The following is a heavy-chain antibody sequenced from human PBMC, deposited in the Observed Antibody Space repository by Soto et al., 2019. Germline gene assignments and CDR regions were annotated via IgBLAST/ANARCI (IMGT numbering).Heavy chain of an antibody. Sequence: QVTLKESGPVLVKPTETLTLTCTVSGFSLSNARMGVSWIRQPPGKALEWLTHIFSNDEKSYSTSLKSRLTIXKXXSKSQVVLTMTNMDPVDTATYYCARTDSSSWYQDYWGQGTLVTVSS. J-gene: IGHJ4*02. CDR3: ARTDSSSWYQDY. V-gene: IGHV2-26*01. D-gene: IGHD6-13*01. CDR2: IFSNDEK. CDR1: GFSLSNARMG.